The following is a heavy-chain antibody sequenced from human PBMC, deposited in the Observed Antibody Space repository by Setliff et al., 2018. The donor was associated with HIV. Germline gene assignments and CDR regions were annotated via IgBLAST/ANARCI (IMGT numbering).Heavy chain of an antibody. D-gene: IGHD7-27*01. CDR3: TRGADYLGIPSYYYYYMDV. J-gene: IGHJ6*03. CDR1: GYTFTSYD. CDR2: INPNSGGT. Sequence: ASVKVSCKASGYTFTSYDINWVRQATGQGLEWMGWINPNSGGTNYAQKFQGRVTMTRDTSISTAYMELSRLRSEDTAVYYCTRGADYLGIPSYYYYYMDVWGKGTTVTVSS. V-gene: IGHV1-2*02.